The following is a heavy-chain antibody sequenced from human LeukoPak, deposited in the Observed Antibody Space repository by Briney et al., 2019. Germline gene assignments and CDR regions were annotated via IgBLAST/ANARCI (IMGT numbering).Heavy chain of an antibody. D-gene: IGHD1-26*01. CDR1: GGTFSRHT. CDR3: ARDRSGVGATPFDY. Sequence: SVKVSCKASGGTFSRHTISWVRQSPGQGLEWMGGIIPIFGTANYAQKFQGRVTITADESTSTAYMELSSLRSEDTAVYYCARDRSGVGATPFDYWGQGTLVTVSS. J-gene: IGHJ4*02. CDR2: IIPIFGTA. V-gene: IGHV1-69*13.